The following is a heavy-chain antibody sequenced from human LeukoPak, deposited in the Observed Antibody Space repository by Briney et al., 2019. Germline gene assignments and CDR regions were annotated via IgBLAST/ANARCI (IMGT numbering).Heavy chain of an antibody. CDR1: GYTFTSYG. CDR2: ISAYNGNT. J-gene: IGHJ4*02. CDR3: ARVSTLSDYVWGSYRSDFDY. D-gene: IGHD3-16*02. Sequence: GASVKVSCKASGYTFTSYGISWVRQAPGQGLEWMGWISAYNGNTNYAQKLQGRVTMTTDTSTSTAYMELRSLRSDDTAVYYCARVSTLSDYVWGSYRSDFDYWGQGTLVTVSS. V-gene: IGHV1-18*01.